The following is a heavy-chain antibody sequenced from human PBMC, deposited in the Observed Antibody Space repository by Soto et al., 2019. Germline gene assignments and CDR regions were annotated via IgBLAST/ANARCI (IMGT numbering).Heavy chain of an antibody. J-gene: IGHJ3*02. V-gene: IGHV3-21*01. CDR1: GFTFSSYT. D-gene: IGHD6-19*01. CDR2: ITTSSTSI. Sequence: EVQLVESGGGLVKPGGSLRLSCAASGFTFSSYTMNWVRQAPGKGLEWVSTITTSSTSIYYADSVKGRFTISRDNAKNSLYLQMDSLRVEDTAVYYCAIVQWLASHILGRGTLVTVSS. CDR3: AIVQWLASHI.